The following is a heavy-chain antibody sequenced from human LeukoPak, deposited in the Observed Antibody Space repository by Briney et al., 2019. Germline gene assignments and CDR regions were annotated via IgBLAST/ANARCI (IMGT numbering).Heavy chain of an antibody. J-gene: IGHJ3*02. V-gene: IGHV4-61*02. CDR1: GGSISSGSYY. CDR2: IYTSGST. D-gene: IGHD5-24*01. Sequence: SQTLSLTCTVSGGSISSGSYYWSWIRQPAGKGLEWIGRIYTSGSTNYNPSLKSRVTISVDTSKNQFSLKLSSVTAADTAVYYCARDMWDGDGYNTHAFDIWGQGTMVTVSS. CDR3: ARDMWDGDGYNTHAFDI.